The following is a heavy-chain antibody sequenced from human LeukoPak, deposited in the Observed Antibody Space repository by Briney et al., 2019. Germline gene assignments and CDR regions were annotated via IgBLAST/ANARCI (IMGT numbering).Heavy chain of an antibody. Sequence: SETLSLTCTVSGGSISGYYWSWIRQPPGKGLKWIGEINHSGSTNYNPSLKSRVTISVDTSKNQFSLKLSSVTAADTAVYYCARRRSMVATGGYFDYWGQGTLVTVSS. CDR3: ARRRSMVATGGYFDY. J-gene: IGHJ4*02. V-gene: IGHV4-34*01. CDR2: INHSGST. D-gene: IGHD5-12*01. CDR1: GGSISGYY.